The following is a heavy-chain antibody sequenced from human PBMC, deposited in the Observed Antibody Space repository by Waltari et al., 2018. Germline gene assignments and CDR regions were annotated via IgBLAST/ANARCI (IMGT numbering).Heavy chain of an antibody. CDR2: IYYSGST. CDR3: ASTVYYDSSGWTYYFDY. V-gene: IGHV4-39*01. Sequence: QLQLQESGPGLVKPSETLSLTCPVSGGSISSSSYYLCWTRQPPGKGLEWIGSIYYSGSTYYNPSLKSRVTISVDTSKNQFSLKLSSVTAADTAVYYCASTVYYDSSGWTYYFDYWGQGTLVTVSS. D-gene: IGHD3-22*01. CDR1: GGSISSSSYY. J-gene: IGHJ4*02.